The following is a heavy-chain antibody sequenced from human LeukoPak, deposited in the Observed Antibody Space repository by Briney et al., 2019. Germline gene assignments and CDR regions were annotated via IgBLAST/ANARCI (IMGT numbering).Heavy chain of an antibody. Sequence: SETLSLTCAVYGGSFSGYYWSWIRQPPGKGLEWIGEINHSGSTNYNPSLKSRVTISVDTSKNQFSLRLNSVTAADTAVYYCARVRKYSYGYFDYWGQGTLVTVSS. CDR2: INHSGST. D-gene: IGHD5-18*01. V-gene: IGHV4-34*01. J-gene: IGHJ4*02. CDR1: GGSFSGYY. CDR3: ARVRKYSYGYFDY.